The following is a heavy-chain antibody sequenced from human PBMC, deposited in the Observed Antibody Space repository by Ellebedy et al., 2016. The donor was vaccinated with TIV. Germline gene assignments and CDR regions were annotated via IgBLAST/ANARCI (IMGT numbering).Heavy chain of an antibody. Sequence: GESLKISCAASGFTFSSYSMNWVRQAPGKGLEWVAVISSHGMTTYYDDSVKGRFTISRDNSNNRLYLQMNSLSAEDTAVYFFTKEGAVAGAPAYLAYDYWGQGTLVTVSS. CDR3: TKEGAVAGAPAYLAYDY. J-gene: IGHJ4*02. V-gene: IGHV3-30*13. D-gene: IGHD6-19*01. CDR2: ISSHGMTT. CDR1: GFTFSSYS.